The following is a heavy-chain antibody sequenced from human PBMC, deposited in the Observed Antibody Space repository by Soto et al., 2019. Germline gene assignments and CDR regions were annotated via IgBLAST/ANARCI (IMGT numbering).Heavy chain of an antibody. CDR3: ARELDRVEEYSSGYDY. CDR2: IIPIFGTA. D-gene: IGHD6-19*01. Sequence: ASVKVSCKASGGTFSSYAISWVRQAPGQGLEWMGGIIPIFGTANYAQKFQGRVTITADESTSTAYMELSSLRSEDTAVYYCARELDRVEEYSSGYDYWGQGTLVTVSS. CDR1: GGTFSSYA. J-gene: IGHJ4*02. V-gene: IGHV1-69*13.